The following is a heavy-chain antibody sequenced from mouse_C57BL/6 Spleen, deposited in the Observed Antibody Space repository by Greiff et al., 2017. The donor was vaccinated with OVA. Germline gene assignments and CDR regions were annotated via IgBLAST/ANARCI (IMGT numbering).Heavy chain of an antibody. CDR2: IDPSDSYT. CDR3: VRRTEYLYFDV. CDR1: GYTFTSYW. V-gene: IGHV1-50*01. Sequence: VQLQQPGAELVKPGASVKLSCKASGYTFTSYWMQWVKQRPGQGLEWIGEIDPSDSYTNYNQKFKGKATLTVDTSSSTAYMQLSRLTSEDSAVYYCVRRTEYLYFDVWGTGTTVTVSS. J-gene: IGHJ1*03.